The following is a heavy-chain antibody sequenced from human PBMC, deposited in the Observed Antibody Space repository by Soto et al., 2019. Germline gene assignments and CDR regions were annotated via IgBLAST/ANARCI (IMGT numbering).Heavy chain of an antibody. D-gene: IGHD2-2*01. CDR2: INSDWSTT. CDR1: GFTFSTYW. V-gene: IGHV3-74*01. CDR3: ARDPASWYFDL. J-gene: IGHJ2*01. Sequence: EVQLVESGGGLVQPGGSLRLSCAAAGFTFSTYWMHWVRQAPGKGPVWVSRINSDWSTTSYADSVKGRFTISRDNAKNTLYLQMNSLRAEDTAVYYCARDPASWYFDLWGRGTLVTVSS.